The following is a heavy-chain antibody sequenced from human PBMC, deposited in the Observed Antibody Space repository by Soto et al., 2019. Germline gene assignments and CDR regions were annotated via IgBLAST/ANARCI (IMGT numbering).Heavy chain of an antibody. V-gene: IGHV4-61*08. J-gene: IGHJ6*03. D-gene: IGHD2-2*01. CDR3: AGYCSSTSCSNYYYYYMDV. Sequence: SETLSLTCAVFGGSISSGGYSWSWIRQPPGKGLEWIGYIYYSGSTNYNPSLKSRVTISVDTSKNQFSLKLSSVTAADTAVYYCAGYCSSTSCSNYYYYYMDVWGKGTTVTVSS. CDR1: GGSISSGGYS. CDR2: IYYSGST.